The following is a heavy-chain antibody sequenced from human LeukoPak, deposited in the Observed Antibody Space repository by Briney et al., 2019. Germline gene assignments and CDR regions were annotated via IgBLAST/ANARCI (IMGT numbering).Heavy chain of an antibody. V-gene: IGHV3-7*01. CDR1: GFIFSDFW. D-gene: IGHD6-19*01. CDR3: AKDRARIAVAGIGGIDY. Sequence: GGSLRLSCAASGFIFSDFWMSWVRQAPGKGLQWVANIKHDGSENYYVDSVKGRFTISRDNAKNSVYLQMNSLRAEDTAVYYCAKDRARIAVAGIGGIDYWGQGTLVTVSS. CDR2: IKHDGSEN. J-gene: IGHJ4*02.